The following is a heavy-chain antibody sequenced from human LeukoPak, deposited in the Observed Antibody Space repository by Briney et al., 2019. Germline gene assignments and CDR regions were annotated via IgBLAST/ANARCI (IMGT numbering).Heavy chain of an antibody. V-gene: IGHV3-23*01. CDR2: ISGSSGIT. J-gene: IGHJ4*02. Sequence: GGSLRLSCAVSGFTFGGYAMTWVRQAPGKGLEWVSSISGSSGITYYADSVKGRFTISRDNSRNTLYLQLNSLRGDDTAVYYCAKEGLSFGESSWDYWGQGVLVTVSS. D-gene: IGHD3-10*01. CDR1: GFTFGGYA. CDR3: AKEGLSFGESSWDY.